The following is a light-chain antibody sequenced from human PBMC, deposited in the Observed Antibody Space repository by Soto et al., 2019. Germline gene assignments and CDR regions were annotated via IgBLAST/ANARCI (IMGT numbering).Light chain of an antibody. CDR2: DAS. J-gene: IGKJ2*01. V-gene: IGKV3-11*01. Sequence: EIVLTQSPATLSLSPGERATLSCRASQTVGPFLACYHQKPGQAPMLVIYDASKRATGIPARFSGTGSGTDFALTISSIEPEDFAVYYCQHRTNWPRTFGQGTKLDIK. CDR1: QTVGPF. CDR3: QHRTNWPRT.